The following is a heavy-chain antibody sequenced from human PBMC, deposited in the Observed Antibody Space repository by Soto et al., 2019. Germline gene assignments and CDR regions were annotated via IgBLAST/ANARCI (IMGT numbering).Heavy chain of an antibody. Sequence: GVSLRLSCAASGFTFSSYAMSWVRQAPGKGLEWVSAISGSGGSTYYAAAVKVWLTNSKDNAKNWLYLQMNSKRAEYTAVYSWAKDGDSRWPVYFDYWGQGTLVTVSS. V-gene: IGHV3-23*01. CDR2: ISGSGGST. CDR1: GFTFSSYA. CDR3: AKDGDSRWPVYFDY. D-gene: IGHD3-22*01. J-gene: IGHJ4*02.